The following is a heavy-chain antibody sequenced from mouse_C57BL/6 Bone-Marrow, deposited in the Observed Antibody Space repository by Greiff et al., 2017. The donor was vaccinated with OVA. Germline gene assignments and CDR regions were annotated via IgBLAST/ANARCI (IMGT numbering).Heavy chain of an antibody. J-gene: IGHJ1*03. CDR2: ISYSGST. CDR3: ARNYYGSSSYWYFDV. CDR1: GYSITSDY. D-gene: IGHD1-1*01. Sequence: VQLQQSGPGLAKPSQTLSLTCSVTGYSITSDYWNWIRKFPGNKLEYMGYISYSGSTYYNPSLKSRISITRDTSKNQYYLQLNSVTTEDTATYYCARNYYGSSSYWYFDVWGTGTTVTVSS. V-gene: IGHV3-8*01.